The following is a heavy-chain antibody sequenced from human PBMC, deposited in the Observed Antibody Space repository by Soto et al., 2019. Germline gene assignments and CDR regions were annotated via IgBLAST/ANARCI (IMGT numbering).Heavy chain of an antibody. D-gene: IGHD2-15*01. V-gene: IGHV4-59*01. CDR1: GGSISSYY. J-gene: IGHJ4*02. Sequence: SETLSLTCTVSGGSISSYYLSWIRQPPGKGLEWIGYIYYSGSTNYNPSLKSRVTISVDTSKNQFSLKLSSVTAADTAVYYCARGRSGPTPFDYWGQGTLVTVSS. CDR2: IYYSGST. CDR3: ARGRSGPTPFDY.